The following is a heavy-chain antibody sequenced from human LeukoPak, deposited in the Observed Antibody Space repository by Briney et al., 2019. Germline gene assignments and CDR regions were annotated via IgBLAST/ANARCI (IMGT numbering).Heavy chain of an antibody. V-gene: IGHV4-39*07. J-gene: IGHJ5*02. CDR3: ARVLLGDFGVVTRPYGWFDP. CDR1: GGSISSSSYY. D-gene: IGHD3-3*01. Sequence: NPSETLSLTCTVSGGSISSSSYYWGWIRQPPGKGLEWIGSIYYSGSTYYNPSLKSRVTISLDTSKNEFSLKLSSVTAADTAVYYCARVLLGDFGVVTRPYGWFDPWGQGTLVTVSS. CDR2: IYYSGST.